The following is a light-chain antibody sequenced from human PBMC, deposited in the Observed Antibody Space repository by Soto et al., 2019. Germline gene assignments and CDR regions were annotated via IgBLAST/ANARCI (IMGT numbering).Light chain of an antibody. Sequence: EVVLTQSPATLYLSPGERAILSCRASQSVSRNLAWYQQKPGQAPRLLIYRASTRATGIPARFSGSGSGTDFSLSISSLQPEDFAVYYCQQRTDWHRTFGQGTKVEVK. CDR1: QSVSRN. J-gene: IGKJ1*01. V-gene: IGKV3-11*01. CDR3: QQRTDWHRT. CDR2: RAS.